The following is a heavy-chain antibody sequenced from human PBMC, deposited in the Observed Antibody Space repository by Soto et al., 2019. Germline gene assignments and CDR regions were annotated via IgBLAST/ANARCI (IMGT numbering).Heavy chain of an antibody. D-gene: IGHD2-21*01. CDR1: GDTFTTNY. J-gene: IGHJ6*02. Sequence: QEQLVQSGAEVKEPGASLKVSCKASGDTFTTNYLHWVRQAPGQGLEWMGRINPNNGATLYAQELQGRLILTPDTSTSTVYMDLNSVKSEDSAVYYCASRVLCDMDVWGQGTTVTVSS. V-gene: IGHV1-46*01. CDR2: INPNNGAT. CDR3: ASRVLCDMDV.